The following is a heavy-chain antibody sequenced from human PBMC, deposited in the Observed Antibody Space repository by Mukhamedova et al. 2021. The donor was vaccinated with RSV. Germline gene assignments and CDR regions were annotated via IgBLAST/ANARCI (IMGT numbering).Heavy chain of an antibody. Sequence: WIRQPAGKGLEWIGRIYTSGSTNYNPSLKSRVTISVDTSKNQFSLKLSSVTAADTAVYYCAIHCSSTSCYETNGMDVWGQGTTV. CDR3: AIHCSSTSCYETNGMDV. CDR2: IYTSGST. V-gene: IGHV4-61*02. D-gene: IGHD2-2*01. J-gene: IGHJ6*02.